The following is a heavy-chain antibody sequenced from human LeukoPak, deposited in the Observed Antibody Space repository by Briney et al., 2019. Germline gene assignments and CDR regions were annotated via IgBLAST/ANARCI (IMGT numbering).Heavy chain of an antibody. CDR3: ASRGGVATAYYFDY. CDR1: GFTFSSYA. V-gene: IGHV3-30*04. CDR2: ISYDGRNK. D-gene: IGHD5-12*01. J-gene: IGHJ4*02. Sequence: GGSLRLSCAASGFTFSSYAMSWVRQAPGKGLEWVAVISYDGRNKYYADSVKGRFTISRDNSKNTLYLQMDSLRPEDTAVYYCASRGGVATAYYFDYWGQGTLITVSS.